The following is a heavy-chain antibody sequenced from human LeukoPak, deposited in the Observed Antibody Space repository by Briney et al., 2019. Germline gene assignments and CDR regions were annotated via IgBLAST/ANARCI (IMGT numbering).Heavy chain of an antibody. CDR1: GGSISSGSYY. CDR2: IYTSGST. D-gene: IGHD3-10*01. J-gene: IGHJ4*02. Sequence: SETLSLTCTVSGGSISSGSYYWSWIRQPAGKGLEWIGRIYTSGSTNYNPSFKSRVTVSLDRSKNQFSLKLSPVTAADTAVYYCARVNYGSAPLYYFDYWGQGTLVTVSS. CDR3: ARVNYGSAPLYYFDY. V-gene: IGHV4-61*02.